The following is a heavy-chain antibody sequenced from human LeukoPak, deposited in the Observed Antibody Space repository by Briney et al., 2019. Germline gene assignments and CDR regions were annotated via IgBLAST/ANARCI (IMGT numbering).Heavy chain of an antibody. CDR1: GYSFTSYW. D-gene: IGHD6-6*01. J-gene: IGHJ5*02. CDR3: ARVVAARPLFANWFDP. CDR2: IYPGDSDT. V-gene: IGHV5-51*01. Sequence: GESLKISCKGSGYSFTSYWIGWVRQMPGKGLEWMGIIYPGDSDTRYSPSFQGQVTISADKSISTAYLQWSSLKASDTAMYYCARVVAARPLFANWFDPWDQGTLVTVSS.